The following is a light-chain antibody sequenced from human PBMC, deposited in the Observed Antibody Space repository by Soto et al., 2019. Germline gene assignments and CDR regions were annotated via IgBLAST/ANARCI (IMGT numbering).Light chain of an antibody. CDR1: SSDVDAYNF. V-gene: IGLV2-14*03. Sequence: QSVLTQPASVSGSRGQSITISCTGTSSDVDAYNFVSWYQQHPGKLPKLMIFDVSRRPSGVSDRFSGSKSGNTASLTISGLQAEDEGDYYCSSYTSSSTHVFGSGTKLTVL. CDR2: DVS. CDR3: SSYTSSSTHV. J-gene: IGLJ1*01.